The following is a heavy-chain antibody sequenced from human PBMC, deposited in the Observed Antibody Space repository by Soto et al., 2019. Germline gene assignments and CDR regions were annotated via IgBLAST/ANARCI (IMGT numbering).Heavy chain of an antibody. CDR1: GFTFGRYA. CDR3: AKDARILDY. Sequence: GGSLRLSCAASGFTFGRYAMTWVRQAPGKGLEWVSSLSGSGSSTYYADSVKGRFTISRDNSKDMLHLQMHSLRAEDTAVYYCAKDARILDYWGQGALVTVLL. J-gene: IGHJ4*02. CDR2: LSGSGSST. V-gene: IGHV3-23*01.